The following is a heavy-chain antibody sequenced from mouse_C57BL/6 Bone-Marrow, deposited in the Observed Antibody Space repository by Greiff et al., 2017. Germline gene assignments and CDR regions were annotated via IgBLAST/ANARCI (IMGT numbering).Heavy chain of an antibody. V-gene: IGHV14-4*01. J-gene: IGHJ3*01. CDR3: TTSLWLLPFAY. CDR1: GFNIKDDY. D-gene: IGHD2-2*01. CDR2: IDPENGDT. Sequence: VQLQQSGAELVRPGASVKLSCTASGFNIKDDYMPWVKQRPEQGLEWIGWIDPENGDTEYASKFQGKATITADTSSNTAYMQLSSLTSEDTAVYYCTTSLWLLPFAYWGQGALVTVSA.